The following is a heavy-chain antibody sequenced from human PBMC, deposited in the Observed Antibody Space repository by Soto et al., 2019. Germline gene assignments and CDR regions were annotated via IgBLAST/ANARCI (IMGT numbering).Heavy chain of an antibody. D-gene: IGHD2-2*01. CDR1: GVVFRNHW. CDR2: INQDGSGR. CDR3: AAIDHGSAS. J-gene: IGHJ5*02. Sequence: EVQLVESGGGLVQPGGSLRLSCAASGVVFRNHWMSWVRRAPGKGLEWLANINQDGSGRDHADSVKGRLSISRDNAENSLFLQMNGLSVEEEAVYYCAAIDHGSASWGQGTLVTVSS. V-gene: IGHV3-7*01.